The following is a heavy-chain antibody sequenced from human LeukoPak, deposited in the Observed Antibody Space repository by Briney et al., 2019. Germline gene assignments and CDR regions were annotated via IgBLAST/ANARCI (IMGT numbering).Heavy chain of an antibody. J-gene: IGHJ4*02. CDR2: INPNSGGT. D-gene: IGHD5-12*01. Sequence: SAKVSCKASGYTFTGYYMNWVRQAPGQGLEWMGWINPNSGGTNYAQKFQGRVTMHRHTSISTAYMELSRLRSDDTAVYYCPNRGYDSIPNFDYWGQGTLVTVSS. V-gene: IGHV1-2*02. CDR1: GYTFTGYY. CDR3: PNRGYDSIPNFDY.